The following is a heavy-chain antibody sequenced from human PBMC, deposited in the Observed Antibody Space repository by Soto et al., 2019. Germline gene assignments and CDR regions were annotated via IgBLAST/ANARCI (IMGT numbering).Heavy chain of an antibody. CDR2: ISGSGGTT. CDR3: AKDLYSDYGRGRTFAY. J-gene: IGHJ4*02. Sequence: EVQVSESGGGLVQPGGSLRLSCAASEFIFNSYAMTWVRQAPGKGLEWVSTISGSGGTTYYADSVKGRFTISRDKSKNTLYLQMNRLRAEDTATYYCAKDLYSDYGRGRTFAYWGQGTLVSFSS. CDR1: EFIFNSYA. D-gene: IGHD4-17*01. V-gene: IGHV3-23*01.